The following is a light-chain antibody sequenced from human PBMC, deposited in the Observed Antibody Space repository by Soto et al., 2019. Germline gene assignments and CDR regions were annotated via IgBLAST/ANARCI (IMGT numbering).Light chain of an antibody. CDR1: SSDFGGYNY. V-gene: IGLV2-14*03. CDR2: DIN. CDR3: SSYSSTTTLGV. Sequence: QSVLTQPPSVSGSPGQSITLSCSATSSDFGGYNYVYWYQQHPGEAPKLIIYDINNRPSGASHRFSGTTSGNTASLTICVLQADDEADYYCSSYSSTTTLGVFGTGTKLTVL. J-gene: IGLJ1*01.